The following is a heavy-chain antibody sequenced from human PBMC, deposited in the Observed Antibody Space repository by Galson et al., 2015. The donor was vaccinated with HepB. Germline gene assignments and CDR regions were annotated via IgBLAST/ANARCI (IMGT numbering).Heavy chain of an antibody. D-gene: IGHD3-10*01. CDR2: ISYDGSNK. Sequence: SLRLSCAASGFTFSSYGMHWVRQAPGKGLEWVAVISYDGSNKYYADSVKGRFTISRDNSKNTLYLQMNSLRAEDTAVYYCAKDLGGSGSYYNVLPEVGIFDYWGQGTLVTVSS. CDR1: GFTFSSYG. CDR3: AKDLGGSGSYYNVLPEVGIFDY. V-gene: IGHV3-30*18. J-gene: IGHJ4*02.